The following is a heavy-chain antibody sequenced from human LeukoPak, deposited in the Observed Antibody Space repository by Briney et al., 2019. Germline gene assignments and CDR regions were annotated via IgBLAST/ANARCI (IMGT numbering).Heavy chain of an antibody. CDR2: ISHSGNS. Sequence: SETLSLTCAVSGGSISSNNWWSWVRQPPGKGLEWIGEISHSGNSNYNPSLKSRVTISVDKSNNESSLKLSSVTAADTAVYYCATSYSSSWLDAFDIWGQGTMVTVSS. J-gene: IGHJ3*02. CDR1: GGSISSNNW. V-gene: IGHV4-4*02. CDR3: ATSYSSSWLDAFDI. D-gene: IGHD6-13*01.